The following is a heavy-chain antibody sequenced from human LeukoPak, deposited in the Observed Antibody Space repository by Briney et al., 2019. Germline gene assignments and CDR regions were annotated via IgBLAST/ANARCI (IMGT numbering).Heavy chain of an antibody. CDR1: SASITSSPYF. CDR3: ARLGGYNEIDY. Sequence: PSETLSLTCTVSSASITSSPYFWGWIRQPPGKGLEWNGEINHSESANHNPSLKSRVTISVDTSKNQFSLKLSSVTAADTAVYYCARLGGYNEIDYWGQGTLVTVSS. D-gene: IGHD5-24*01. J-gene: IGHJ4*02. CDR2: INHSESA. V-gene: IGHV4-39*07.